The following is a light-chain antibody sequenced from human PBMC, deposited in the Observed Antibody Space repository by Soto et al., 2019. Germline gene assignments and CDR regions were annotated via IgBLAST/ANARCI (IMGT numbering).Light chain of an antibody. CDR1: QSVSSY. Sequence: IVLTQSPATLSLSPGERATVSCRASQSVSSYLAWYQQKPGQAPRLLIYDASNRATGIPARFCGSGSGTDFTLTISSLQSEDFAVYYCQQYHDWPRTFGRGTKVDIK. V-gene: IGKV3-11*01. CDR2: DAS. J-gene: IGKJ1*01. CDR3: QQYHDWPRT.